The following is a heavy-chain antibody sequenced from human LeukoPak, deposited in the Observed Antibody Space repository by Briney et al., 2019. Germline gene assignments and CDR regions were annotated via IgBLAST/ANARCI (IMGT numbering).Heavy chain of an antibody. V-gene: IGHV4-61*02. Sequence: PSETLSLTCTVSGGSISSGSYYWSWIRQPAGKGLEWIGRIYTSGSTNYNPSLKSRVTISVDTSKNQFSLKLSSVTAADTAVYYCARGYYDFWNGYYKGDAFDIWGQGTMVTVSS. CDR1: GGSISSGSYY. CDR3: ARGYYDFWNGYYKGDAFDI. CDR2: IYTSGST. D-gene: IGHD3-3*01. J-gene: IGHJ3*02.